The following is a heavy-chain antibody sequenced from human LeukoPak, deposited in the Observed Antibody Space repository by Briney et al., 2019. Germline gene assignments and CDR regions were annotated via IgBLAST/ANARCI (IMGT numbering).Heavy chain of an antibody. J-gene: IGHJ4*02. D-gene: IGHD6-6*01. CDR1: GFTFDGYA. CDR3: AKAAGYHYGSSSFLFDY. CDR2: ISWNSGSI. V-gene: IGHV3-9*03. Sequence: PGGSPRLSCAASGFTFDGYAMHWVRQAPGKGLEWVSGISWNSGSIGYADSVKGRFTISRDNAKNSLYLQMNSLRAEDMALYYCAKAAGYHYGSSSFLFDYWGQGTLVTVSS.